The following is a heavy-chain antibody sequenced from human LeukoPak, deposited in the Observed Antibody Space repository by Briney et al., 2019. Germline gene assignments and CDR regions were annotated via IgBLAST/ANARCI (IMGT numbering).Heavy chain of an antibody. CDR1: GFTFSSYA. J-gene: IGHJ4*02. V-gene: IGHV3-23*01. CDR2: ISGSGGST. Sequence: GGSLRLSCAASGFTFSSYAMSWVRQAPGKGLEWVSAISGSGGSTYYADSVKGRFTISRDNSKNTLYLQINSLRAEDTAVYYCAKDRMIVVVITTFDYWGQGTLVTVSS. D-gene: IGHD3-22*01. CDR3: AKDRMIVVVITTFDY.